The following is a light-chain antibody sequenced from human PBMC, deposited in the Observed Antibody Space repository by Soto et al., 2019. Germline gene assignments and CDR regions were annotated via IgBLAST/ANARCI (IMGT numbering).Light chain of an antibody. Sequence: IVLTQSPATLSLSPGERATLSCRASQSVSSYLAWYQQKPGQAPRLLIYGASSRATGIPDRFSGSGSGTDFTLTISSLETEDVAVYYCQQRSNWPITFGQGTRLEIK. J-gene: IGKJ5*01. CDR2: GAS. CDR3: QQRSNWPIT. V-gene: IGKV3-11*01. CDR1: QSVSSY.